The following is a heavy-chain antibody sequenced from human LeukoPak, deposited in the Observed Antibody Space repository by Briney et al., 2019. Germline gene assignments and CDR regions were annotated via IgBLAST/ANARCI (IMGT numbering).Heavy chain of an antibody. CDR3: ARDTNPYHYDSSGYYVPGAFDI. CDR2: IYYSGST. Sequence: PSETLSLTCTVSGGSISSHYWSWIRQPPGKGLEWIGYIYYSGSTNYNPSLKSRVTISVDTSKNQFSLKLSSVTAADTAVYYCARDTNPYHYDSSGYYVPGAFDIWGQGTMVTVSS. D-gene: IGHD3-22*01. V-gene: IGHV4-59*11. J-gene: IGHJ3*02. CDR1: GGSISSHY.